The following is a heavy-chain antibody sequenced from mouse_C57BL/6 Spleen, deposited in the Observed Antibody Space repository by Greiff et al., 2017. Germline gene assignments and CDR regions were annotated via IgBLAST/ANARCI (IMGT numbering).Heavy chain of an antibody. D-gene: IGHD2-5*01. CDR2: IYPGDGDT. CDR1: GYAFSSSW. Sequence: VQLQESGPELVKPGASVKISCTASGYAFSSSWMNWVKQRPGKGLEWIGRIYPGDGDTNYNGKFQGKATLTADKSSSTAYMQLSSLTAEDSAVYFCARNSNYEGYAMDDWGQGTSVTVSS. J-gene: IGHJ4*01. CDR3: ARNSNYEGYAMDD. V-gene: IGHV1-82*01.